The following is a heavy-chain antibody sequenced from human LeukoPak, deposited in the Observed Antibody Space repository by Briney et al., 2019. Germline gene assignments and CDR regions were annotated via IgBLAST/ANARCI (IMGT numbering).Heavy chain of an antibody. Sequence: SETLSLTCTVSGGSISSYYWSWLRQPPGKGLEWIGYIYYSGSTNYNPSLKSRVTISADTSKNQFSLKLSSVTAADTAVYYCARHGLGSYLDYWGQGTLVTVSS. V-gene: IGHV4-59*08. J-gene: IGHJ4*02. CDR2: IYYSGST. CDR3: ARHGLGSYLDY. D-gene: IGHD3-16*02. CDR1: GGSISSYY.